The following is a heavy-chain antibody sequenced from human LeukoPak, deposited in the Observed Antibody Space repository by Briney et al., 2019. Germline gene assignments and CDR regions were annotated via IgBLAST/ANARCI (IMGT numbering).Heavy chain of an antibody. CDR3: SRVHRHMIILPAGVGLEGFNP. Sequence: SETLSLTCTVSGYSLSRGYYWGWIRQPPGTGLEWIGSVYLSGNAYYSPSLQGRVTISVDISRVQFSLKLTSVTAADTAGYYWSRVHRHMIILPAGVGLEGFNPGGPGSLVSVSS. CDR1: GYSLSRGYY. V-gene: IGHV4-38-2*02. CDR2: VYLSGNA. D-gene: IGHD3-16*01. J-gene: IGHJ5*02.